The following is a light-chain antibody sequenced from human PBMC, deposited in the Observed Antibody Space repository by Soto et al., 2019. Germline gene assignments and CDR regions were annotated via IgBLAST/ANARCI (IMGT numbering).Light chain of an antibody. Sequence: EIVLTQSPGTLSLSPGDRATLSCRTSQSISSSNSAWYQQKPGQAPRLLIYGAFSRPTGIPDRFSGSGSGTDFTLTITRLEPEDFAVYYCQHYATFGRGTKVDIK. CDR1: QSISSSN. CDR2: GAF. CDR3: QHYAT. J-gene: IGKJ1*01. V-gene: IGKV3-20*01.